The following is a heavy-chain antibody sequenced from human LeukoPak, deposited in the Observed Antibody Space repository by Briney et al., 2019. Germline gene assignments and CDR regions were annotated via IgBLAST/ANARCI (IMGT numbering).Heavy chain of an antibody. V-gene: IGHV3-23*01. D-gene: IGHD7-27*01. CDR2: ITGSGGST. J-gene: IGHJ4*02. Sequence: GGSLRLSCAASGFTFSSYALSWVRQAPGKGLEWVSAITGSGGSTYYADSVKGRFTISRDNSKNTLYVQMNSLRAEDTAVYYCATERNWVFDYWGQGTLVTVSS. CDR3: ATERNWVFDY. CDR1: GFTFSSYA.